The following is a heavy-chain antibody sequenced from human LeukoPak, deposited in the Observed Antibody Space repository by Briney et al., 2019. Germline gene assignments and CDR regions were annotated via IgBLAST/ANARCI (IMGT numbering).Heavy chain of an antibody. CDR1: GLAFSSYA. Sequence: GGSLRLSCAASGLAFSSYAMSWVRQAPGKGLEWVSYISSSGSIIYYSDSVKGRFTISRDNAKDPLYLQMNSLRAEDTAVYYCARDFGYFWGQGTLVTVSS. J-gene: IGHJ4*02. D-gene: IGHD3-10*01. V-gene: IGHV3-48*04. CDR2: ISSSGSII. CDR3: ARDFGYF.